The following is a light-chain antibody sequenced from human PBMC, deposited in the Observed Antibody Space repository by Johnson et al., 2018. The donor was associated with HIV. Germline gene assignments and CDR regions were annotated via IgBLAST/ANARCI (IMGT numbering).Light chain of an antibody. CDR1: SSNIGNNY. V-gene: IGLV1-51*02. CDR2: ENN. Sequence: VLTQPPSVSAAPGQKVTISCSGSSSNIGNNYVSWYQQLPGTAPKLLIYENNKRPSGIPDRFSGSKSGTSATLGITGLQTGDEADYYCGTWDSSLSAGRVFGTGTKVTVL. J-gene: IGLJ1*01. CDR3: GTWDSSLSAGRV.